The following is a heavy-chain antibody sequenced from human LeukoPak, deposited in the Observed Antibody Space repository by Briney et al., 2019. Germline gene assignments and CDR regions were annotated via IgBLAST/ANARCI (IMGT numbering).Heavy chain of an antibody. CDR2: IYYSGST. V-gene: IGHV4-59*01. D-gene: IGHD3-3*01. CDR1: GGSISSNY. J-gene: IGHJ4*02. CDR3: ARGIFGVVPKTFDY. Sequence: SETLSLTCTVSGGSISSNYWSWIRQPPGKGLEWIGYIYYSGSTNYNPSLKSRVTVSVDTSKNQFSLKLSSVTAADTAVYYCARGIFGVVPKTFDYWGQGTLVSVSS.